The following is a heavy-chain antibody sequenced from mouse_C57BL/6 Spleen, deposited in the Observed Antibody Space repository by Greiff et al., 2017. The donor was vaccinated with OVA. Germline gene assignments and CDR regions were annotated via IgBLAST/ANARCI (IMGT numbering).Heavy chain of an antibody. V-gene: IGHV1-26*01. CDR1: GYTFTDYY. CDR2: INPNNGGT. D-gene: IGHD1-1*01. Sequence: VQLQQSGPELVKPGASVKISCKASGYTFTDYYMNWVKQSHGQSLEWIGDINPNNGGTSYNQKFKGKATLTVDKSSSTAYMELRSLTSEDSAVYYCARGGGFITTVVATGDFDVWGTGTTVTVSS. J-gene: IGHJ1*03. CDR3: ARGGGFITTVVATGDFDV.